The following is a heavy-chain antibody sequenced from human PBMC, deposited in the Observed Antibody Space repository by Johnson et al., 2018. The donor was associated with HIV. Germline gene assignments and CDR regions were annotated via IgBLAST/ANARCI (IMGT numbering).Heavy chain of an antibody. Sequence: VQLVESGGGLVQPGGSLRLSCAASGFTFSSYAMSWVRQAPGKGLEWVSYISTSGGGIYYADSVKGRFTISRDNARNSLYLQMNSLRAEDTAVYYCARVRYSSGWPIYAFDIWGQGTMVTVSS. CDR2: ISTSGGGI. CDR3: ARVRYSSGWPIYAFDI. V-gene: IGHV3-48*04. D-gene: IGHD6-19*01. J-gene: IGHJ3*02. CDR1: GFTFSSYA.